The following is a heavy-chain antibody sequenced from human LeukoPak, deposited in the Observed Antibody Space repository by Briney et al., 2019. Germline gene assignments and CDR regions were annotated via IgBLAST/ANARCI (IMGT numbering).Heavy chain of an antibody. D-gene: IGHD1-14*01. V-gene: IGHV3-43*02. J-gene: IGHJ6*02. CDR3: AKDRVFDANRASYGMDV. CDR1: GFTFDDYA. CDR2: ISGDGGST. Sequence: GGSLRLSCAASGFTFDDYAMHWVRQAPGKGLEWVSLISGDGGSTYYADSVKGRFTISRDNSKNSLYLQMNSLRTEDTALYYCAKDRVFDANRASYGMDVWGQGTTVTLSS.